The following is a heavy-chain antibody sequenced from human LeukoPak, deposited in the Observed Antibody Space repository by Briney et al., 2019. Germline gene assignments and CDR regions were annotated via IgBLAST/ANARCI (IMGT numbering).Heavy chain of an antibody. J-gene: IGHJ6*03. D-gene: IGHD4-23*01. CDR3: ARGRLVTPFYYYYYTDV. Sequence: ASVKVSCKASGYTFTSYDINWVRQATGQGLEWMGWMNPNSGNTGYAQKFQGRVTITRNTSISTAYMELSSLRSEDTAVYYCARGRLVTPFYYYYYTDVWGKGTTVTVSS. CDR1: GYTFTSYD. CDR2: MNPNSGNT. V-gene: IGHV1-8*01.